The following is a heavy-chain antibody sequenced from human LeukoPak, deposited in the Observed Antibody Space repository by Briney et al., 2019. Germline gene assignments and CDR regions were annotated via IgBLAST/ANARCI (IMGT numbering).Heavy chain of an antibody. Sequence: GGSLRLSCAASGFAFSTYWMSWVRQAPGKGLEWVANIKQDGSEKYYLDSVKGRFTISRDNAKNSLYLQMNSLRAEDTAVYFCTREAAAGIDYWGQGTLVTVSS. CDR2: IKQDGSEK. D-gene: IGHD6-13*01. CDR3: TREAAAGIDY. CDR1: GFAFSTYW. V-gene: IGHV3-7*01. J-gene: IGHJ4*02.